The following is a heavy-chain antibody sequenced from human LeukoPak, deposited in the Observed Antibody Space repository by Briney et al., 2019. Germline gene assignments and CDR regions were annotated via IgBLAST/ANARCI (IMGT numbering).Heavy chain of an antibody. J-gene: IGHJ4*02. Sequence: GGSLRLSRAASGFTFSNYWVHWVRQAPGKGLVWVSRINRDGSTTKYADSVKGRFTVSRDNAKNTLNLQMNSLRAEDTAVYYCARDKKSGESSEIDYWGQGTLVTVSS. CDR3: ARDKKSGESSEIDY. D-gene: IGHD3-10*01. V-gene: IGHV3-74*03. CDR1: GFTFSNYW. CDR2: INRDGSTT.